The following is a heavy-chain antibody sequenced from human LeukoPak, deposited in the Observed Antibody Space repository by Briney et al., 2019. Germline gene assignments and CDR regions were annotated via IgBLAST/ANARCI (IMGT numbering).Heavy chain of an antibody. CDR1: GFTFSSYE. Sequence: GGSLRLSCAASGFTFSSYEMNWVRQAPGKGLEWVSYISSSGSTIYYADSVKGRFTISRDNAKNSLYLQMNSLRAVDTAVYYCASLYGSYDAFDIWGQGTMVTVSS. CDR2: ISSSGSTI. D-gene: IGHD5-24*01. CDR3: ASLYGSYDAFDI. V-gene: IGHV3-48*03. J-gene: IGHJ3*02.